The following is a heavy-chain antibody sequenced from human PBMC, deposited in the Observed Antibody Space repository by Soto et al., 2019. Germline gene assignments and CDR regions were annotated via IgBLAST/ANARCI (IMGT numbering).Heavy chain of an antibody. D-gene: IGHD3-3*01. CDR3: ARDMYDFWSGYFYYYGMDV. Sequence: GGSLRLSCAASGFTFSSYAMTWVRQAPGKGLEWVSSISFSDGGTYYADSVKGRLTISRDNSKNTLFLQMNSLRVEDTAVYYCARDMYDFWSGYFYYYGMDVWGQGTTVTVSS. CDR2: ISFSDGGT. CDR1: GFTFSSYA. V-gene: IGHV3-23*01. J-gene: IGHJ6*02.